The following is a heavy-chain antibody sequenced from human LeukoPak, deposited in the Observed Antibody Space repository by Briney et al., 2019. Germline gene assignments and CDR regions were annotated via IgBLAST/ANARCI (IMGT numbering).Heavy chain of an antibody. D-gene: IGHD1-14*01. CDR3: AEGLTNMDV. J-gene: IGHJ6*02. CDR2: ISYIGST. Sequence: SETLSLTCAVSTDSFSSHYWTWIRQPPGKGLEWIGYISYIGSTNYNPSLKSRVTISIDTSKNQFSLKLSSVTAADTAVYYCAEGLTNMDVWGQGTTVTVSS. CDR1: TDSFSSHY. V-gene: IGHV4-59*08.